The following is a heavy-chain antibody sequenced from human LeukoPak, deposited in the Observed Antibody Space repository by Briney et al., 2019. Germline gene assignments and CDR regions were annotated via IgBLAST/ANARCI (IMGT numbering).Heavy chain of an antibody. J-gene: IGHJ4*02. Sequence: PGGSLRLSCAASGFTFSSYAMGWVRQAPGKGLEWVSAITASGGNTYYADSVKGRFTISRDNSKNTLYLQVNSLRAEDTAVYYCATGNGYSYGRYYFDYWRQGTVVTVSS. CDR2: ITASGGNT. CDR1: GFTFSSYA. CDR3: ATGNGYSYGRYYFDY. V-gene: IGHV3-23*01. D-gene: IGHD5-18*01.